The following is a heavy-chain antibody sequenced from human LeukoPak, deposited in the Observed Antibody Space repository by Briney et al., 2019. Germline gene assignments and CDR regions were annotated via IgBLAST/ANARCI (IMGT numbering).Heavy chain of an antibody. Sequence: PGRSLRLSCEASGFTFSTYGMQWVRQAPGKGLEWVAVISHDGSVKSYADSVKGRFTISRDNSKDTLNLQMNSLRADDAAVYYCAKEASPKIASALDYWGQGTLVTVSS. CDR3: AKEASPKIASALDY. V-gene: IGHV3-30*18. CDR2: ISHDGSVK. D-gene: IGHD2-15*01. J-gene: IGHJ4*02. CDR1: GFTFSTYG.